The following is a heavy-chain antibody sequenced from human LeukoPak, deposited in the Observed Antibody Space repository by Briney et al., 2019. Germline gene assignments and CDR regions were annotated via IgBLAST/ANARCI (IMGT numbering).Heavy chain of an antibody. CDR3: AKCSGDKHYSGSDY. D-gene: IGHD2-15*01. J-gene: IGHJ4*02. CDR1: GFTFSSYA. Sequence: GGSLRLSCAASGFTFSSYAMSWVRQAPGKGLEWVPGISGSGGTTYHADSVKGRFTISRDNSKNTLYLQMNSLRAEDTAVYYCAKCSGDKHYSGSDYWGQGTLVTVSS. V-gene: IGHV3-23*01. CDR2: ISGSGGTT.